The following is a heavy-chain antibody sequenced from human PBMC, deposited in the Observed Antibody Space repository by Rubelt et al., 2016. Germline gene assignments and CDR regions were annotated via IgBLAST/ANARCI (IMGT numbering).Heavy chain of an antibody. Sequence: EVQLVESGGGLVKPGGSLRLSCAASGFTFSSYSMNWVRQAPGKGLEWVSSISSSSSYIYYAASCKGRFPISSDNATTSLLLPRTSLRAEATAVYYCAGDLFSAARPPMWGQGTLVTVSS. V-gene: IGHV3-21*01. J-gene: IGHJ4*02. CDR1: GFTFSSYS. CDR3: AGDLFSAARPPM. D-gene: IGHD2-2*01. CDR2: ISSSSSYI.